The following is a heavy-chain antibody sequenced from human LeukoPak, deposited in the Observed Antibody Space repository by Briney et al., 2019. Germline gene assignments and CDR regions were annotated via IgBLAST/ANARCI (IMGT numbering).Heavy chain of an antibody. J-gene: IGHJ4*02. CDR1: GYTFTNYA. Sequence: ASVKVSCKASGYTFTNYAMNWVRQAPGQGLEWMGWINTNTGNPTYAQGFTGRFVFSLDTSVSTAYLQISSLKAEDTAVYYCARLGFWSGYPAANFDYWGQGTLVTVSS. CDR2: INTNTGNP. CDR3: ARLGFWSGYPAANFDY. V-gene: IGHV7-4-1*02. D-gene: IGHD3-3*01.